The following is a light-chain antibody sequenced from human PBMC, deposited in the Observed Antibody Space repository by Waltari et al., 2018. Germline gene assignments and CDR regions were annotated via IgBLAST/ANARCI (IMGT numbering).Light chain of an antibody. Sequence: DVVVTQSPDPLAVSLGERATINCKSSQSVKNNLAWYQQKPGQPPKLLIYWASTRASGVPDRFSGSGSGTDFTLTISSLQAEDVAVYYCQQFDNTPFTFGPGTKVDI. CDR2: WAS. J-gene: IGKJ3*01. CDR3: QQFDNTPFT. V-gene: IGKV4-1*01. CDR1: QSVKNN.